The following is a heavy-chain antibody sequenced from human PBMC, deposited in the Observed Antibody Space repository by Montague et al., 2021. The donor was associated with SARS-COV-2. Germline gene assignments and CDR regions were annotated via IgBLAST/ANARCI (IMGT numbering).Heavy chain of an antibody. CDR2: TYYRSKRYN. Sequence: CAISGDSVSSNSAAWNWNRQSPARGFEWQGRTYYRSKRYNDYAVSVKSRITINPDTSKNQFSLQLNSVTPEDTAVYYCARGSSGYYTPRPFDYWGQGTLVTVSS. J-gene: IGHJ4*02. V-gene: IGHV6-1*01. D-gene: IGHD3-22*01. CDR3: ARGSSGYYTPRPFDY. CDR1: GDSVSSNSAA.